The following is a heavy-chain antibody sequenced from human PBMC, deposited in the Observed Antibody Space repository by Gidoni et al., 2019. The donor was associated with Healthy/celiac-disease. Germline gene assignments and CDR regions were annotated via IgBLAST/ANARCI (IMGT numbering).Heavy chain of an antibody. Sequence: LEWIGSIYYSGSTYYNPSLKSRVTISVDTSKNQFSLKLSSVTAADTAVYYCARLKSAVAGYYFDYWGQGTLVTVSS. CDR3: ARLKSAVAGYYFDY. J-gene: IGHJ4*02. V-gene: IGHV4-39*01. CDR2: IYYSGST. D-gene: IGHD6-19*01.